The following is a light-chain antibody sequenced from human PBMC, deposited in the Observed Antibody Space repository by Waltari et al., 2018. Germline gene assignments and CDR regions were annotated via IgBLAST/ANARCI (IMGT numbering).Light chain of an antibody. CDR3: QQGYNTPFT. CDR1: QGLNNW. CDR2: AAS. Sequence: DIQMTQSPSSLSASVGDKVTITCRASQGLNNWLAWYQQKPGKAPKLLIYAASNLQSGVSSRFSGSGSGTVYTLNISSLLPEDFAFYYCQQGYNTPFTFGPGTKVYIK. V-gene: IGKV1-12*01. J-gene: IGKJ3*01.